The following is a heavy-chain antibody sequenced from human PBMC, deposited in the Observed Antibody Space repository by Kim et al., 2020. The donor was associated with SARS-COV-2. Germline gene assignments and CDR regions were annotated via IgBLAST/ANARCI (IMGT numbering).Heavy chain of an antibody. J-gene: IGHJ4*01. CDR2: IITFSGTA. Sequence: SVKVSCKVSGGIFTSYIITWVRQAPGQGLEWMGRIITFSGTANYAQKFQGRVTITADKSTSTAYMELSSLTSDDTTVYYCARESGYYDSSLYCIDYWGQGAMVTVSS. CDR3: ARESGYYDSSLYCIDY. D-gene: IGHD3-22*01. V-gene: IGHV1-69*08. CDR1: GGIFTSYI.